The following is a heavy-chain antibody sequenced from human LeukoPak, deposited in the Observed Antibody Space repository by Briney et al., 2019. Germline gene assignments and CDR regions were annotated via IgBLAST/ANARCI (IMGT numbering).Heavy chain of an antibody. D-gene: IGHD3-16*01. CDR2: INPDGKST. Sequence: PGGSLRLSCAASGFTFSSYWIHWVRQAPGKGLVWVSRINPDGKSTSYADSVKGRLTISRDNAKNTLYLQMNSLRAEDTAVYYCAVRWGTPLDYWGQGTLVTVSS. CDR1: GFTFSSYW. V-gene: IGHV3-74*01. CDR3: AVRWGTPLDY. J-gene: IGHJ4*02.